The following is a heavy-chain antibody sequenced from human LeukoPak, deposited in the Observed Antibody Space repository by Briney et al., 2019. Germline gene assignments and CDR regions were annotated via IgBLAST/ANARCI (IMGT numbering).Heavy chain of an antibody. Sequence: NPGGSLRLSCAASGFTFSDYYMSWIRQAPGKGLEWVSYISSSGSTIYYADSVKGRFTISRDNAKNSLYLQMNSLRAEDTAVYYCAREGAGPWYYGSGSYYSVRWNWFDPWGQGTLVTVSS. J-gene: IGHJ5*02. D-gene: IGHD3-10*01. CDR1: GFTFSDYY. CDR3: AREGAGPWYYGSGSYYSVRWNWFDP. V-gene: IGHV3-11*04. CDR2: ISSSGSTI.